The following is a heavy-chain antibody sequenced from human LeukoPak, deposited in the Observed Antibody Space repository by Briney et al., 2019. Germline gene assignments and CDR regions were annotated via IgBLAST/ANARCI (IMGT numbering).Heavy chain of an antibody. V-gene: IGHV4-34*01. CDR1: GGSFSGYY. CDR3: ARRLHYYDSSGYYDY. CDR2: INHSGST. J-gene: IGHJ4*02. Sequence: SETLSLTCAVYGGSFSGYYWSWIRQPPGNGLEWIGEINHSGSTNYNPPLKSRVTISVDRSKNQFSLKLSSVTAADTAVYYCARRLHYYDSSGYYDYWGQGTLVTVSS. D-gene: IGHD3-22*01.